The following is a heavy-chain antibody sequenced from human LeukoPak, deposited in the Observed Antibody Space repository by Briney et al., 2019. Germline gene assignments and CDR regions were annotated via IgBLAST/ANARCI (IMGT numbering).Heavy chain of an antibody. CDR2: INPNSGGT. V-gene: IGHV1-2*02. CDR1: GYTFTGYY. CDR3: ARDSGAYYDSSGYTFVGY. J-gene: IGHJ4*02. Sequence: ASVKVSCKASGYTFTGYYMPWVRQAPGQGLEWMGWINPNSGGTNYAQKFQGRVTMTRDTSISTAYMELSRLRSDDTAVYYCARDSGAYYDSSGYTFVGYWGQGTLVTVSS. D-gene: IGHD3-22*01.